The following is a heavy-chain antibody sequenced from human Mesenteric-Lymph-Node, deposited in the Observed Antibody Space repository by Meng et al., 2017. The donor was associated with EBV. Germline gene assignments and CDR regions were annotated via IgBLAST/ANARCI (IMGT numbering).Heavy chain of an antibody. Sequence: QVQLQESGPGLVKPSGTLSLTVAVSGGSISSPHWWSWARQPPGKGLEWIGEIDHSGRTNYNPPLKSRVTISVDKSKSEFSLKLSSVTAADTAVYYCARAGSSGYSSFDYWGQGILVTVSS. CDR1: GGSISSPHW. V-gene: IGHV4-4*02. J-gene: IGHJ4*02. CDR2: IDHSGRT. CDR3: ARAGSSGYSSFDY. D-gene: IGHD3-22*01.